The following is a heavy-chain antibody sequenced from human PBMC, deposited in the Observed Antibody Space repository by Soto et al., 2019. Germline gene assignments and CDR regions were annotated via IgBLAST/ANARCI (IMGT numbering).Heavy chain of an antibody. CDR2: IWYDGSNK. J-gene: IGHJ1*01. V-gene: IGHV3-33*01. CDR3: SRDTVPLGYCSSTSCQKAFQH. Sequence: VQLVESGGGVVQPGRSLRLSCAASGFTFSSYGMHWVRQAPGKGLEWVAVIWYDGSNKYYADSVKGRFTISRDNSKNTLYLQMNSLRAEDTAVYYCSRDTVPLGYCSSTSCQKAFQHWGQGTLVTVSS. CDR1: GFTFSSYG. D-gene: IGHD2-2*01.